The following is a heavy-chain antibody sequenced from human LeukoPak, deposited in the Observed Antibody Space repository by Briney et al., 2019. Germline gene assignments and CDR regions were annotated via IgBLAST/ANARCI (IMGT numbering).Heavy chain of an antibody. CDR2: ISSSSSSI. D-gene: IGHD4-11*01. CDR1: GFTFSSYS. V-gene: IGHV3-48*04. CDR3: ARDRAPVTNYYSYYMDV. Sequence: PGGSLRLSCAASGFTFSSYSMNWVRQAPGKGLEWVSYISSSSSSIYYANSVKGRFTISRDNAKNSLYLQMNSLRAEDTAVYYCARDRAPVTNYYSYYMDVWGKGTTVTVSS. J-gene: IGHJ6*03.